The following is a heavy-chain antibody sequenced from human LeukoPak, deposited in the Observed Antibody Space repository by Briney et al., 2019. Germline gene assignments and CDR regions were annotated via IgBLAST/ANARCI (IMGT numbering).Heavy chain of an antibody. CDR2: IRGSGGTT. CDR3: AKDLGSSQDFDQ. V-gene: IGHV3-23*01. J-gene: IGHJ4*02. Sequence: PGGSLRLSCVASGFTFTSYAMSWISQAPGKGLEYVSYIRGSGGTTHYADSVKGRFTISRDNSKNTLYLQMNSLRAEDTAVYYCAKDLGSSQDFDQWGQGTLVTVSS. D-gene: IGHD1-26*01. CDR1: GFTFTSYA.